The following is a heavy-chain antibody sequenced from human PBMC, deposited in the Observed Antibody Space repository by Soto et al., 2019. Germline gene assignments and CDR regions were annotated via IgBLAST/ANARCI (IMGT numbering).Heavy chain of an antibody. D-gene: IGHD6-19*01. CDR3: ARVVLSEYSSGRSPLDP. CDR2: INPSGGST. CDR1: GYTFTSYY. Sequence: ASVKVYCKASGYTFTSYYMHWVRQAPGQGLEWMGIINPSGGSTSYAQKFQGRVTMTRDTSTSTVYMELSSLRSEDTAVYYCARVVLSEYSSGRSPLDPWGQGTLVTVSS. J-gene: IGHJ5*02. V-gene: IGHV1-46*01.